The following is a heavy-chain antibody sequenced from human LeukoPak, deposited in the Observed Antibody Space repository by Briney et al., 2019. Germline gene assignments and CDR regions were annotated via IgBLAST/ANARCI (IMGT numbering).Heavy chain of an antibody. J-gene: IGHJ6*02. CDR1: GGTFSSYA. D-gene: IGHD3-3*01. Sequence: SVKVSCKASGGTFSSYAISWMRQAPGQGLEWMGVIIPIFGTANYAQKFQGRVTITADESTSTAYMELSSLRSEDTAVYYCARGPLGVATPTQYGMDVWGQGTTVTVSS. CDR3: ARGPLGVATPTQYGMDV. V-gene: IGHV1-69*13. CDR2: IIPIFGTA.